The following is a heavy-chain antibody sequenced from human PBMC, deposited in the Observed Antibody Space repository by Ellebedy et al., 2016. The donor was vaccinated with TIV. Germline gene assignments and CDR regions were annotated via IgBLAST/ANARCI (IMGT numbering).Heavy chain of an antibody. J-gene: IGHJ4*02. D-gene: IGHD3-22*01. Sequence: MPSETLSLTCTVSGYSISSGYYWGWIRQPPGKGLLWVGSIYHGGNTFYNPSLKSRVTISVDTSKNQFSLKLTSVTAADTAVYYCAKGRGGGSDSSAPRYYFDYWGLGTLVTVSS. CDR1: GYSISSGYY. CDR2: IYHGGNT. V-gene: IGHV4-38-2*02. CDR3: AKGRGGGSDSSAPRYYFDY.